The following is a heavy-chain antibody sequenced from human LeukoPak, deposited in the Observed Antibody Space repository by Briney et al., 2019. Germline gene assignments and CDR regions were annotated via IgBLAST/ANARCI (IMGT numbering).Heavy chain of an antibody. D-gene: IGHD3-3*01. Sequence: PGRSLRLSCAASGFTFSSYAMHWVRQAPGKGLEWVAVISYDGSNKYYADSVKGRFTISRDNSKNTLYLQMNSLRAEDTAVYYCARARRDFWSGLDYWGQGTLVTVSS. V-gene: IGHV3-30-3*01. CDR1: GFTFSSYA. J-gene: IGHJ4*02. CDR2: ISYDGSNK. CDR3: ARARRDFWSGLDY.